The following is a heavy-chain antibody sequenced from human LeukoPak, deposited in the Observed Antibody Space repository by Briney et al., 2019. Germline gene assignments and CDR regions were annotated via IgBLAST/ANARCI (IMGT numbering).Heavy chain of an antibody. CDR2: IIPIFGTA. J-gene: IGHJ3*02. V-gene: IGHV1-69*05. CDR1: GGTFSSYA. D-gene: IGHD2-15*01. CDR3: ASRGYCSGGSCYLGLGAFDI. Sequence: WASVKVSCKASGGTFSSYAISWVRQAPGQGLEWMGGIIPIFGTANYAQKFQGRVTITTDESTSTAYMELRSLRSDDTAVYYCASRGYCSGGSCYLGLGAFDIWGQGTMVTVSS.